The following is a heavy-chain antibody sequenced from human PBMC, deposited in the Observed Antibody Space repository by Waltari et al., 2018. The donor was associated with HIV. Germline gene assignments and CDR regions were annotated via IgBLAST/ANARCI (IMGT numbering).Heavy chain of an antibody. CDR3: AKAFSDNTAYYYDF. CDR2: ISGSGADS. Sequence: EVQLLESGGGLVQPGGSRRLPFRASGFAFGSYAMTWVRQSPGRGLEWVSAISGSGADSFYADSVKGRFSISRDNSKNTVYLQMNNLRAADTAIYYCAKAFSDNTAYYYDFWGRGTRVTVAS. D-gene: IGHD3-22*01. V-gene: IGHV3-23*01. CDR1: GFAFGSYA. J-gene: IGHJ4*02.